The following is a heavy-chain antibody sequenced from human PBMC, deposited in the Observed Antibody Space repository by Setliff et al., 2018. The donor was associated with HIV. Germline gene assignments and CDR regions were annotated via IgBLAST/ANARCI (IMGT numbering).Heavy chain of an antibody. CDR2: IYYSGST. Sequence: SETLSLTCTVSGDSINSGDSYWTWIRHHPGKGLEWIGYIYYSGSTNYNPSLKSRVIISVDSSKNQFFLKLTSVTAADTAMYYCARVALSVTRTSRRAFDIWGQGTMVTVSS. CDR3: ARVALSVTRTSRRAFDI. D-gene: IGHD1-7*01. J-gene: IGHJ3*02. V-gene: IGHV4-31*03. CDR1: GDSINSGDSY.